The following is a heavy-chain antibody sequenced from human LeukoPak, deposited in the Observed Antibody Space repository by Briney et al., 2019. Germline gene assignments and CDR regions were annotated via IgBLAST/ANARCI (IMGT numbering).Heavy chain of an antibody. CDR1: GYTFTSYY. CDR3: AREEGNWGDAFDI. J-gene: IGHJ3*02. V-gene: IGHV1-46*01. Sequence: ASVKVSCKASGYTFTSYYMHGVRQAPGQGVEWMGIINPSGGSTTYAQRVQGRVTMTRDLSTSTVYMELSSLRSEDTAVYYCAREEGNWGDAFDIWGQGTMVTVSS. CDR2: INPSGGST. D-gene: IGHD7-27*01.